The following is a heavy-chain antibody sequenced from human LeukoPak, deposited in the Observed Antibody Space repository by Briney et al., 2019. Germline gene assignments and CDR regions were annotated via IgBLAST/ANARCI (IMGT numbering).Heavy chain of an antibody. Sequence: SVKVSCKASGGTFSSYAISWVRQAPGQGLEWMGGIIPIFGTANYAQKFQGRVTMTRNTSISTAYMELSSLRSEDTAVYYCARGGADSGSYSYYFDYWGQGTLVTVSS. CDR2: IIPIFGTA. CDR1: GGTFSSYA. D-gene: IGHD3-10*01. J-gene: IGHJ4*02. V-gene: IGHV1-69*05. CDR3: ARGGADSGSYSYYFDY.